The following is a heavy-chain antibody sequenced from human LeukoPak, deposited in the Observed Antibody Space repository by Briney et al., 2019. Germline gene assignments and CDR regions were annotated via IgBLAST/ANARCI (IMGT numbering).Heavy chain of an antibody. V-gene: IGHV1-8*01. J-gene: IGHJ4*02. CDR2: MNPNSGNT. CDR1: GYTFTSYD. D-gene: IGHD1-26*01. Sequence: ASVKVSCKASGYTFTSYDINWVRQATGQGLEWMGWMNPNSGNTGYAQKFQGRVTMTRNTSISTAYMELSSLRSEDTAVYYCAREMSGSYDFDYWGQRTLVTVSS. CDR3: AREMSGSYDFDY.